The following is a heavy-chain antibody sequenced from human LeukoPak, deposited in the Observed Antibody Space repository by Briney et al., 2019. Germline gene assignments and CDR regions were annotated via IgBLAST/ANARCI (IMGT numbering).Heavy chain of an antibody. V-gene: IGHV1-69*04. CDR1: GGTFSSYA. D-gene: IGHD6-19*01. CDR2: IIPNLGIA. Sequence: ASVKVSCKASGGTFSSYAISWVRQAPGQGLEWMGRIIPNLGIANYAQKFQGRVTITADKSTSTAYMELSSLRSEDTAVYYCARGYSSGWYLPNYWGQGTLVTVSS. J-gene: IGHJ4*02. CDR3: ARGYSSGWYLPNY.